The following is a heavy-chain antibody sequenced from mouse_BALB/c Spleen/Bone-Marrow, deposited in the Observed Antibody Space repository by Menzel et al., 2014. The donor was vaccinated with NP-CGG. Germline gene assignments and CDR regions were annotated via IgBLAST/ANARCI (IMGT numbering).Heavy chain of an antibody. V-gene: IGHV14-3*02. CDR2: IDPANGTT. J-gene: IGHJ2*01. Sequence: DVKLQESGAELVKPGASVKLSCTASGFNIKDTYMHWVKQRPEQGLEWIGRIDPANGTTKYDPKFQGKATITADTSSNTAYLQLSSLTSEDTAVYYCASYDYGYYFDYWGQGTTLTISS. CDR1: GFNIKDTY. D-gene: IGHD2-4*01. CDR3: ASYDYGYYFDY.